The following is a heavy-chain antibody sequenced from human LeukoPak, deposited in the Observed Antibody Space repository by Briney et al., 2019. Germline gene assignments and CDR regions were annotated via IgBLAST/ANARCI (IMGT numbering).Heavy chain of an antibody. V-gene: IGHV4-30-2*01. CDR3: ARWPGFDY. J-gene: IGHJ4*02. Sequence: SQTLSLTCAVSGGSISSGGYSWSWIRQPPGKGLEWIGYIYHSGSTYYNPSLKSRVTISVDRSKNQFSLKLSSVTAADTAVYYCARWPGFDYWGQGTLVTVSS. CDR1: GGSISSGGYS. CDR2: IYHSGST.